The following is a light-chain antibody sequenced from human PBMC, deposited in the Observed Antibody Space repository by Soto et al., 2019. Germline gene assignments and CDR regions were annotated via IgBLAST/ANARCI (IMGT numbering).Light chain of an antibody. CDR3: QQYGSSPTT. CDR2: KAS. V-gene: IGKV1-5*03. J-gene: IGKJ5*01. Sequence: GAIVTITCRASQNINTWLAWYQQKPGKAPKLLIHKASSLQSGVPSRFSGSGSGTDFTLTISRLEPEDFAVYSCQQYGSSPTTFGQGTRLEIK. CDR1: QNINTW.